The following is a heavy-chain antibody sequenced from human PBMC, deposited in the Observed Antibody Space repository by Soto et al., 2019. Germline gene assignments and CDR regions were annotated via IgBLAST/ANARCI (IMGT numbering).Heavy chain of an antibody. CDR1: GFTFQNYH. Sequence: QVQLVQSGAEVKEPGASVKVSCKASGFTFQNYHMHWVRQAPGQGLEWMGIIHPSGDTTTYAQNFQCRLAMTRATSTGTAYMEFSSLTSEDNAVYYCAKDLWGSWTVDYWGQGTLITVSS. D-gene: IGHD3-16*01. V-gene: IGHV1-46*02. CDR2: IHPSGDTT. J-gene: IGHJ4*02. CDR3: AKDLWGSWTVDY.